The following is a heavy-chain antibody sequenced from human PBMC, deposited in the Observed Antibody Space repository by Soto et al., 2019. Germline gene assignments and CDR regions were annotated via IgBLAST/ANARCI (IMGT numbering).Heavy chain of an antibody. D-gene: IGHD1-26*01. CDR1: GGSISSYY. J-gene: IGHJ4*02. Sequence: TSETLSLTCTVSGGSISSYYWSWIRQPPGKGLEWIGYIYYSGSTNYNPSLKSRVTISVDTSKNQFSLKLSSVTAADTAVYYCARYGGSYGGFDYWGQGTLVTVSS. CDR3: ARYGGSYGGFDY. V-gene: IGHV4-59*01. CDR2: IYYSGST.